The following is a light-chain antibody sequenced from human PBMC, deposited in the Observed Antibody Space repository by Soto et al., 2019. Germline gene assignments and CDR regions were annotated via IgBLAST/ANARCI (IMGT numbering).Light chain of an antibody. CDR3: QQRSNWPPWT. V-gene: IGKV3-11*01. CDR2: DAS. J-gene: IGKJ1*01. Sequence: EIVLTQSPATLSLSPGERVTLFCQASQSVSTYLAWYQQKAGQAPRLLIYDASNRATDIPARFSGSGSGTDFTLTISSLEPEDFAVYYCQQRSNWPPWTFGQGTKVDIK. CDR1: QSVSTY.